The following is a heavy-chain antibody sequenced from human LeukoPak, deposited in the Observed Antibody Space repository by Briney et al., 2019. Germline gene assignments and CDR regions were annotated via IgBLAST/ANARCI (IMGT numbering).Heavy chain of an antibody. CDR2: ISYDGNNK. D-gene: IGHD1-26*01. CDR1: GFTFSSYA. V-gene: IGHV3-30-3*01. Sequence: GGSLRLSCAASGFTFSSYAMHWVRQAPGKGLEWVAVISYDGNNKYYADSVKGRFTISRDNSKNTLYLQMNSLRAEDTAVYYCARAQSRSPRKNYFDYWGQGTLVTVSS. CDR3: ARAQSRSPRKNYFDY. J-gene: IGHJ4*02.